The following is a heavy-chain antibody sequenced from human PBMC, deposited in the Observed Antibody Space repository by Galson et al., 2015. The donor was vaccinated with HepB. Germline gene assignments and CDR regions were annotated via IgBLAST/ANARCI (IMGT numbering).Heavy chain of an antibody. J-gene: IGHJ3*02. CDR2: ISAYNGNT. V-gene: IGHV1-18*01. D-gene: IGHD3-10*01. CDR1: GYTFTSYG. CDR3: ARDRPGILWFGELGDDAFDI. Sequence: QSGAEVKKPGASVKVSCKASGYTFTSYGISWVRQAPGQGLEWMGWISAYNGNTNYAQKLQGRVTMTTDTSTSTAYMELRSLRSDDTAVYYCARDRPGILWFGELGDDAFDIWGQGTMVTVSS.